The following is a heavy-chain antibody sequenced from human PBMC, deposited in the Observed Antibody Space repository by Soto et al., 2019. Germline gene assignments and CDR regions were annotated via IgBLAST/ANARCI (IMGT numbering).Heavy chain of an antibody. CDR1: GDTFNFYS. V-gene: IGHV1-69*02. Sequence: QVQLVQSGAEVKRPGSSVKVSCKASGDTFNFYSINWVRQAPGLGLEWLGRVNPILSLSNYAQRFKGRVTMTADKSTSTAYMILNSLKSEDTAIYYCATSNGSGYRPFDYWGQGALVTVSS. D-gene: IGHD3-10*01. CDR3: ATSNGSGYRPFDY. J-gene: IGHJ4*02. CDR2: VNPILSLS.